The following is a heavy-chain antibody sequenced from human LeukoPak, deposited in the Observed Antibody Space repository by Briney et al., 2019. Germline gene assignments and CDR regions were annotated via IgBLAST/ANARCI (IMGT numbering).Heavy chain of an antibody. J-gene: IGHJ6*03. CDR3: ARFMVRGVIPPSDYYYMDV. CDR1: GFTFSSYW. D-gene: IGHD3-10*01. V-gene: IGHV3-7*01. Sequence: GGSLRLSCAASGFTFSSYWMSWVRQAPGKGLEWVANIKQDGSEKYYVDSVKGRFTISRDNAKNSLYLQMNSLRAEDTAVYYCARFMVRGVIPPSDYYYMDVWGKGTTVTVSS. CDR2: IKQDGSEK.